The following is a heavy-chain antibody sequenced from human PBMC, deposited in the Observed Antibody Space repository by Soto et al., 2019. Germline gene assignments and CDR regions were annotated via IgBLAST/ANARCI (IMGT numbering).Heavy chain of an antibody. CDR2: IWYDGSKK. V-gene: IGHV3-33*01. CDR3: ALDASYYSLLIVYYPSRNGMDV. Sequence: QVQVVESGGGVVQPGRSLRLSCAASGFTFSSFGMHWVRQAPGKGLEWVSLIWYDGSKKSYGDSVKGRFTISRDNSRNKVYLQIYSLRAEETAVYYCALDASYYSLLIVYYPSRNGMDVWGQGITVTVSS. J-gene: IGHJ6*02. D-gene: IGHD3-9*01. CDR1: GFTFSSFG.